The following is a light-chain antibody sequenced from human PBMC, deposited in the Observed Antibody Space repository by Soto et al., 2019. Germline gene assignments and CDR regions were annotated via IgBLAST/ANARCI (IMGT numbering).Light chain of an antibody. V-gene: IGLV1-51*02. J-gene: IGLJ1*01. CDR2: ENN. CDR3: GTWDSSLSAGQGV. Sequence: QSVLTQPPSVSAAPGQKVTISCSGSSSNIGNNYVSWYQQLPGTAPKLLIYENNKRPSGIPDRFSGSKSGTSATLGITGLQTGDEADYYCGTWDSSLSAGQGVFGTGTKVTVL. CDR1: SSNIGNNY.